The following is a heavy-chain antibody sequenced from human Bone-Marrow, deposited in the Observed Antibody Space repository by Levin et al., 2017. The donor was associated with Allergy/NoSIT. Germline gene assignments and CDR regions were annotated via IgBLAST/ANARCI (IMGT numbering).Heavy chain of an antibody. J-gene: IGHJ4*02. V-gene: IGHV3-74*01. CDR3: VRGAGGLDH. Sequence: ASVKVSCAASGFIFSNYWMHWVRQVPGKGLVWVSHITSDGSGISYVDSVKGRFTISRDNAKNTVYLQMSSLREEDTAVYFCVRGAGGLDHWGQGTLVIVSS. CDR2: ITSDGSGI. CDR1: GFIFSNYW. D-gene: IGHD3-16*01.